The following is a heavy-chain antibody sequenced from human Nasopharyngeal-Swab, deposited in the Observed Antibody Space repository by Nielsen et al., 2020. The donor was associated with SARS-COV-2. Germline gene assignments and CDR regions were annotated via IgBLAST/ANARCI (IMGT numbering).Heavy chain of an antibody. CDR2: IIPIFGTA. CDR3: PRGLAGSIAGAYYYDSSGYYYFYYFDY. D-gene: IGHD3-22*01. V-gene: IGHV1-69*01. J-gene: IGHJ4*02. Sequence: WVRQAPGQGLKWLGGIIPIFGTANYAQKFQGRVTITADESTSTAYMELTSLRSEDTPVYYCPRGLAGSIAGAYYYDSSGYYYFYYFDYWGQGTLVTVSS.